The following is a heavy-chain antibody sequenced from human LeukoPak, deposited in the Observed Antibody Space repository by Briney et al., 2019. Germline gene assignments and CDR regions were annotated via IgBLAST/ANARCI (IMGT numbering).Heavy chain of an antibody. J-gene: IGHJ3*02. CDR3: AKDNAAVTPFGI. CDR2: IRYDGSNK. Sequence: GGSLRLSCAASGFTFSDYYMSWIRQAPGKGLEWVAFIRYDGSNKYYADSVKGRFTISRDNSKNTLYLQMNSLRAEDTAVYYCAKDNAAVTPFGIWGQGTMVTVSS. V-gene: IGHV3-30*02. CDR1: GFTFSDYY. D-gene: IGHD2-15*01.